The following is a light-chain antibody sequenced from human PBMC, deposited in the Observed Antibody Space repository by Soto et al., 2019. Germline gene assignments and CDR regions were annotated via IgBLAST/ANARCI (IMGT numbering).Light chain of an antibody. CDR2: AAS. CDR3: QQSFSSPFT. Sequence: DIQMTQSPSSLSASVGDRVSITRRASQSIRSHLNWYQHKPGKAPKVLIYAASSLQGGVPSRFSGSGSGTDFTLTIKSLQPEDFATYYCQQSFSSPFTFGPGTKVDVK. V-gene: IGKV1-39*01. CDR1: QSIRSH. J-gene: IGKJ3*01.